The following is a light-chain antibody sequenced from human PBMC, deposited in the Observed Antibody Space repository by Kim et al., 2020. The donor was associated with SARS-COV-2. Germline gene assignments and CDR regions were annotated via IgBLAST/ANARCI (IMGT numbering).Light chain of an antibody. J-gene: IGKJ2*01. CDR2: AAS. V-gene: IGKV1-12*01. CDR1: QGISSW. Sequence: DIQMTQSPSSVSASVGDRVTITCRASQGISSWLVWYQQKPGKVPKLLIYAASSLQSGVPSRFSGSGSGTDFTLTISSLQPEDFATYYCQQANSFPYTFGQGTKLEI. CDR3: QQANSFPYT.